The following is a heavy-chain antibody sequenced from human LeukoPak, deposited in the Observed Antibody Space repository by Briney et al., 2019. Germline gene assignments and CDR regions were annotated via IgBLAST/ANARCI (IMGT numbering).Heavy chain of an antibody. CDR2: IYYSGST. D-gene: IGHD6-13*01. V-gene: IGHV4-39*01. Sequence: SETLSLTCTVSGGSISSSSYYWGWIRQPPGKGLEWIGSIYYSGSTNYNPSLKSRVTISVDTSKNQFSLKLSSVTAADTAVYYCASQPFYSSSPDYWGQGTLVTVSS. J-gene: IGHJ4*02. CDR3: ASQPFYSSSPDY. CDR1: GGSISSSSYY.